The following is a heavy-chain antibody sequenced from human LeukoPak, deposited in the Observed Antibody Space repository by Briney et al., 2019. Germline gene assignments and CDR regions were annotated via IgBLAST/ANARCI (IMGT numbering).Heavy chain of an antibody. CDR1: GGSISSYY. CDR2: TYTSGST. D-gene: IGHD3-16*01. V-gene: IGHV4-4*07. J-gene: IGHJ4*02. CDR3: AKNGDFCLEY. Sequence: SETLSLTCTVSGGSISSYYWSWIRQPAGKGLEWIGRTYTSGSTNYNPSLKSRVTISVDKSKNQFSLQLASVTAADTAVYYCAKNGDFCLEYWGQGTLVTVSS.